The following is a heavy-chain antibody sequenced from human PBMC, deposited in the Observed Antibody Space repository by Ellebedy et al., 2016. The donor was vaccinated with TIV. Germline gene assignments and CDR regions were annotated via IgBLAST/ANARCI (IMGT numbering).Heavy chain of an antibody. D-gene: IGHD2-21*01. Sequence: SETLSLTCAVYGGSFSGYYWSWIRQPPGKGLEWIGEINHSGSTNYNPSLKSRVTVSVDTSKNQFSLKLSSVTAADTAVYYCARGDLRGDLDYWGQGTLVTVSS. CDR2: INHSGST. CDR3: ARGDLRGDLDY. V-gene: IGHV4-34*01. J-gene: IGHJ4*02. CDR1: GGSFSGYY.